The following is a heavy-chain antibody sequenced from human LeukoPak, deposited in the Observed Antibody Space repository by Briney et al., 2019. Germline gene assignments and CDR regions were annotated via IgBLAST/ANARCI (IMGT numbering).Heavy chain of an antibody. V-gene: IGHV4-4*07. CDR2: IYTSGSI. D-gene: IGHD5-12*01. CDR3: ARSCRILDIVATIRARLGGNGFDI. CDR1: GGSISSYY. J-gene: IGHJ3*02. Sequence: SETLSLTCAVSGGSISSYYWSWIRQPAGKGLEWIGRIYTSGSINYNPSLKSRVTMSVDTSKNQFSLKLSSVTAADTAVYYCARSCRILDIVATIRARLGGNGFDIWGQGTMVTVSS.